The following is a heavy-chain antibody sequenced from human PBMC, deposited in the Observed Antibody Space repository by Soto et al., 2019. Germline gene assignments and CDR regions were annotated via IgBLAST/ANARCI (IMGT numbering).Heavy chain of an antibody. CDR2: IYPGDSDT. CDR3: ARLGFEYDTSTPYYNALNYYGVDV. D-gene: IGHD3-9*01. J-gene: IGHJ6*02. Sequence: SLRVWWKGAGDRCAGYGGGWVRQMTGKGLEWMGIIYPGDSDTRYSPSFQGQVNLSDAKYISNAYLQWSTLKASDTAMYYCARLGFEYDTSTPYYNALNYYGVDVWGQGTTVTVS. CDR1: GDRCAGYG. V-gene: IGHV5-51*01.